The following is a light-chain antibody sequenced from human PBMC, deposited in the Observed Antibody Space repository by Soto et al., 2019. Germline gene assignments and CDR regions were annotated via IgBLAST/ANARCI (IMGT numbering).Light chain of an antibody. CDR2: AAS. V-gene: IGKV1-39*01. Sequence: DIQMTQSPSSRSSSVGDVVTITCRSSQSVNTYLHWYQQKAGQAPKLLIYAASNLQSGVPSRFSGRGSGTDFTLTVESLQPEDFATYYCQKGYSNPWTFGQGTKV. CDR3: QKGYSNPWT. J-gene: IGKJ1*01. CDR1: QSVNTY.